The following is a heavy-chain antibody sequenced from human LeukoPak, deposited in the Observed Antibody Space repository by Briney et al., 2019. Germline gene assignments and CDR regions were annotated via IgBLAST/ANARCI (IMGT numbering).Heavy chain of an antibody. CDR3: ARFAAASNPNWFDP. J-gene: IGHJ5*02. CDR1: GFTFSSYG. Sequence: GGSLRLSCAASGFTFSSYGMHWVRQAPGKGLEWVAVISYDGSNKYYADSVKGRFTISRDNSKNTLYLQMNSLRAEDTAVYYCARFAAASNPNWFDPWGQGTLVTVSS. CDR2: ISYDGSNK. D-gene: IGHD6-13*01. V-gene: IGHV3-30*03.